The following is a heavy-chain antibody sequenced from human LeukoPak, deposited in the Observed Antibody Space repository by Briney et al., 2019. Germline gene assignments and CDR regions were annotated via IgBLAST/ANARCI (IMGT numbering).Heavy chain of an antibody. Sequence: SETLSLTCTVSGGSVSSYYWSWIRQPPGKGLEWIGYIYYSGSTNYNPSLKSRVTISVDTSKNQFSLKLSSVTAADTAVYYCARDMGGGAFDIWGQGTMVTVSS. J-gene: IGHJ3*02. D-gene: IGHD3-16*01. CDR2: IYYSGST. CDR3: ARDMGGGAFDI. CDR1: GGSVSSYY. V-gene: IGHV4-59*02.